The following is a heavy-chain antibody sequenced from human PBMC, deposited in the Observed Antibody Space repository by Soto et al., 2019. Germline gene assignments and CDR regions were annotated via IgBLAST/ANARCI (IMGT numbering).Heavy chain of an antibody. J-gene: IGHJ5*02. D-gene: IGHD6-25*01. CDR3: AGQTFTIAAASYGRSNWFDP. V-gene: IGHV4-39*01. CDR2: IYFTGNT. Sequence: SETLSLTCSASGGPITRSSHFWGWVSQPPGKGLEWLGTIYFTGNTYYTPSLKSRLTMSIETSKNEFSLRLNSVTAEDTAVYYCAGQTFTIAAASYGRSNWFDPWGPGTLVTVSS. CDR1: GGPITRSSHF.